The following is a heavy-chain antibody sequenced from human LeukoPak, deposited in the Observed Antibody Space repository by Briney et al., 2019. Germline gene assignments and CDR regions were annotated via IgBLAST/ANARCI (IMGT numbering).Heavy chain of an antibody. CDR2: ISGSGGST. CDR3: AKDDRYIVVALNQIDY. Sequence: GGSLRLSCAASGFTFSSYAMSWVRQAPGKGLEWVSAISGSGGSTYYADSVKGRFTISRDNSKNTLYLQVNSLRAEDTAVYYCAKDDRYIVVALNQIDYWGQGTLVTVSS. D-gene: IGHD2-2*01. CDR1: GFTFSSYA. V-gene: IGHV3-23*01. J-gene: IGHJ4*02.